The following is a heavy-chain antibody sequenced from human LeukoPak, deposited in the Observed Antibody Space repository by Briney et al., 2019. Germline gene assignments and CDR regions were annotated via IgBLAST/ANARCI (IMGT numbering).Heavy chain of an antibody. V-gene: IGHV3-7*01. CDR3: ARNGRLIEF. J-gene: IGHJ4*02. CDR1: GFTFSSSW. D-gene: IGHD2-8*01. Sequence: GGSLRLSCAASGFTFSSSWMTWVRQAPGKGLEWVANIKPDGSEKYYVDSVKDRFTISRDNARNSLDLQMNSLRVEDTAIYYCARNGRLIEFWGQGTLVTVSS. CDR2: IKPDGSEK.